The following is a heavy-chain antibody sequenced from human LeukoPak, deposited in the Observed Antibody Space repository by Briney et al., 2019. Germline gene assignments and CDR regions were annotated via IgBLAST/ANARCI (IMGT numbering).Heavy chain of an antibody. J-gene: IGHJ3*02. CDR2: IYTSGST. Sequence: PSETLSLTCTVSGGSISSYYWSWIRQPAGKGLEWIGRIYTSGSTNYNPSLKSRVTMSVDTSKNQFSLKLSSVTAADTAVYYCARDLSAWVELRRVFAFDIWGQGTMVTVSS. V-gene: IGHV4-4*07. CDR1: GGSISSYY. CDR3: ARDLSAWVELRRVFAFDI. D-gene: IGHD1-7*01.